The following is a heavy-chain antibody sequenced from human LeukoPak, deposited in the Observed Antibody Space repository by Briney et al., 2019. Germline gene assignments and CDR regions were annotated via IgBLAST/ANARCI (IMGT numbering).Heavy chain of an antibody. CDR2: IYTSGST. J-gene: IGHJ3*02. D-gene: IGHD3-22*01. Sequence: SETLSLTCTVSGGSISSGSYYWSWIRQPAGKGLEWIGRIYTSGSTNYNPSLKSRVTISVDTSKNQFSLKLSSVTAADTAVYYCARARGQYYYDSSGYPEDIWGQGTMVTVSS. CDR1: GGSISSGSYY. V-gene: IGHV4-61*02. CDR3: ARARGQYYYDSSGYPEDI.